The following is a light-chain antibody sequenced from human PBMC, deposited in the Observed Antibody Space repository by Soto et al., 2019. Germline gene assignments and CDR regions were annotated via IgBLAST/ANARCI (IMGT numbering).Light chain of an antibody. J-gene: IGKJ4*01. CDR2: GAS. CDR3: QKYNSALT. Sequence: EIVMTQSPATLSVSPGDRATLSCRASQSVSSNLAWYQQKPGQAPRLLIYGASTRATGIPARFSGSGSGTEFTLTVSSLQSEDFAVYDCQKYNSALTFGGGTKVEIK. V-gene: IGKV3-15*01. CDR1: QSVSSN.